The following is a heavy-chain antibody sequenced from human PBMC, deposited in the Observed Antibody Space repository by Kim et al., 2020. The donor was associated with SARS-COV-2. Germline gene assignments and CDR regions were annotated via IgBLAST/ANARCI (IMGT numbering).Heavy chain of an antibody. D-gene: IGHD1-1*01. CDR1: GFTFSSYA. Sequence: GGSLRLSCAASGFTFSSYAMHWVRQAPGKGLEWVAVISYDGSNKYYADSVKGRFTISRDNSKNTLYLQMNSLRAEDTAVYYCARGGTRGYYGMDVWGQGTTVTVSS. V-gene: IGHV3-30*04. J-gene: IGHJ6*02. CDR2: ISYDGSNK. CDR3: ARGGTRGYYGMDV.